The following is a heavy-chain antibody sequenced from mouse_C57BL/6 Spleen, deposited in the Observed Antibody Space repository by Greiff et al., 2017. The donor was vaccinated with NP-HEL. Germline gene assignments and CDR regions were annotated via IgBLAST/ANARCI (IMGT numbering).Heavy chain of an antibody. J-gene: IGHJ3*01. V-gene: IGHV1-81*01. CDR3: ARVSNQAWFAY. Sequence: QVQLKQSGAELARPGASVKLSCKASGYTFTSYGISWVKQRTGQGLEWIGEIYPRSGNTYYNEKFKGKATLTADKSSSTAYMELRSLTSEDSAVYFCARVSNQAWFAYWGQGTLVTVSA. CDR2: IYPRSGNT. D-gene: IGHD2-5*01. CDR1: GYTFTSYG.